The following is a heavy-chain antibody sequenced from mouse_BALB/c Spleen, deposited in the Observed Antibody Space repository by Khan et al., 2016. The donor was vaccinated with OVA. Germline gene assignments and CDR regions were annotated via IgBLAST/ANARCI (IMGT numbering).Heavy chain of an antibody. J-gene: IGHJ3*01. D-gene: IGHD2-14*01. Sequence: VQLQESGPGLLQPSQSLSITYTVSGFSLTTYGVHWVRQSPGKGLEWLGLIWSGGNTDYNTAFISRLSISKDNSKSQVFFKMNSLQADDTAIYYCARNSYMYDFTYWGQGTLVTVSA. V-gene: IGHV2-4-1*01. CDR2: IWSGGNT. CDR1: GFSLTTYG. CDR3: ARNSYMYDFTY.